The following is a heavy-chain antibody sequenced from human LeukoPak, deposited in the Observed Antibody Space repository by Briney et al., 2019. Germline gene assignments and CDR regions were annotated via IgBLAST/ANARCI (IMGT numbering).Heavy chain of an antibody. V-gene: IGHV4-39*07. CDR2: INHSGST. J-gene: IGHJ6*03. CDR3: ARSPLGDSNYHYYYYYYMDV. Sequence: SETLSLTCTVSGVSISSSSYYWSWIRQPPGKGLEWIGEINHSGSTYYNPSLKSRVTISVDTSKNQFSLKLSSVTAADTAVYYCARSPLGDSNYHYYYYYYMDVWGKGTTVTVSS. D-gene: IGHD4-11*01. CDR1: GVSISSSSYY.